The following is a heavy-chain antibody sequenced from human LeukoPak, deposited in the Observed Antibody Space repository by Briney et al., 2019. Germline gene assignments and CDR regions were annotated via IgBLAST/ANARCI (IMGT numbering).Heavy chain of an antibody. CDR1: GYTFTGYY. J-gene: IGHJ4*02. CDR3: ARTSRGYSYGLSY. D-gene: IGHD5-18*01. CDR2: INPNSGGT. V-gene: IGHV1-2*06. Sequence: ASVKVSCKASGYTFTGYYMHWVRQAPGQGLEWMGRINPNSGGTNYAQKFQGRVTMTRDTSISTAYMELSRLRSDDTAVYYCARTSRGYSYGLSYWGQGTLVTVSS.